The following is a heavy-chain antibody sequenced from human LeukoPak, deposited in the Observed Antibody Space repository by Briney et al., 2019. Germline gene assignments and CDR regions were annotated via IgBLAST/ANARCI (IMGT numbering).Heavy chain of an antibody. Sequence: PGGSLRLSCAASGFIFSSYGMHWVRQAPGKGLEWVAFIRYDGSNKYYADSVKGRFTISRDNSKNTLYLQMNSLRAEDTAVYYCAKDFTIFGVVIPYYFDYWGQGTLVTVSS. CDR1: GFIFSSYG. V-gene: IGHV3-30*02. J-gene: IGHJ4*02. D-gene: IGHD3-3*01. CDR3: AKDFTIFGVVIPYYFDY. CDR2: IRYDGSNK.